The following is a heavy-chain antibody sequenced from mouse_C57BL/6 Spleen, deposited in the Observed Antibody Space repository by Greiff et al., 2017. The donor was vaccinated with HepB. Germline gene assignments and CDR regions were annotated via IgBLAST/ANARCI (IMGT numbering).Heavy chain of an antibody. V-gene: IGHV1-82*01. CDR3: ARGYGSSYRYFDY. CDR1: GYAFSSSW. Sequence: VQLQQSGPELVKPGASVKISCKASGYAFSSSWMNWVKQRPGKGLEWIGRIYPGDGDTNYNGKFKGKATLTADKSSSTAYMQLSSLTYEDSSVYFCARGYGSSYRYFDYWGQGTTLTVSS. D-gene: IGHD1-1*01. CDR2: IYPGDGDT. J-gene: IGHJ2*01.